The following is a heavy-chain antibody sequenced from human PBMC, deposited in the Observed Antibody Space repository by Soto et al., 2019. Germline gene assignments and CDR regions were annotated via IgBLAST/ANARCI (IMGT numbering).Heavy chain of an antibody. Sequence: GASLKISCKGSGYSFTSYWISRVRQMPGKGLEWMGKIDPSDSYTNYSPSFQGHVTISAVKSISTADLQWISLKASDTAMYYCARLEWEESYYGMDVWGQGTTVTVSS. J-gene: IGHJ6*02. V-gene: IGHV5-10-1*01. CDR2: IDPSDSYT. D-gene: IGHD1-26*01. CDR1: GYSFTSYW. CDR3: ARLEWEESYYGMDV.